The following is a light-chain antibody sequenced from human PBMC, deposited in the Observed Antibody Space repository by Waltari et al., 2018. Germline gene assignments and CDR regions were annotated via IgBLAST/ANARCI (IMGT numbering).Light chain of an antibody. Sequence: DVQMTQSPSFLSAAVGDSVTITCRTSQSISVYLNGYKQRPWKAPKFLIYAASSLQSGVTSRFSGSGYGTDFTLTISSLQPEDFATYDCQQGYSIPVTFGQGTKLEI. CDR3: QQGYSIPVT. V-gene: IGKV1-39*01. J-gene: IGKJ2*01. CDR1: QSISVY. CDR2: AAS.